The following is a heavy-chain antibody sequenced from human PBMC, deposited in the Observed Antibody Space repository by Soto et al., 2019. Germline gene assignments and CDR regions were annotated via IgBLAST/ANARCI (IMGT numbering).Heavy chain of an antibody. CDR1: GFIFSGSA. J-gene: IGHJ4*02. CDR3: TTRGDGYNADYYY. Sequence: EVQLVESGGGLVQPGGSLKLSCAASGFIFSGSAIHWFRQASGKGLEWVGRIRSKANSYATAYAASVKGRFTISRDDSKNTAYLQMSSLKTEDTAVYYCTTRGDGYNADYYYWGQGTLVTVSS. CDR2: IRSKANSYAT. V-gene: IGHV3-73*01. D-gene: IGHD5-12*01.